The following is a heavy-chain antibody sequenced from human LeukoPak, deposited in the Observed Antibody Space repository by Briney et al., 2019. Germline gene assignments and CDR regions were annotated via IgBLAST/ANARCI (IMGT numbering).Heavy chain of an antibody. CDR1: GGSFSGYY. CDR3: ARGGDTAAVNSNWFDP. V-gene: IGHV4-34*01. J-gene: IGHJ5*02. Sequence: SETLSLTCAVYGGSFSGYYWSWIRQPPGKGLEWIGEINHSGSTNYNPFLKSRVTISVDTSKNQFSLKLSSVTAADTAVYYCARGGDTAAVNSNWFDPWGQGTLVTVSS. CDR2: INHSGST. D-gene: IGHD3-16*01.